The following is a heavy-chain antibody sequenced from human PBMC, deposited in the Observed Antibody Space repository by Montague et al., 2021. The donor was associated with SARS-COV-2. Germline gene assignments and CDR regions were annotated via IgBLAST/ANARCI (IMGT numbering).Heavy chain of an antibody. J-gene: IGHJ3*01. CDR2: ISSTGNAK. CDR3: ARDARDMATIAPDVFDV. Sequence: SLRLSCAASGFTFSHYEMNWVRQAPGKGLEWPSYISSTGNAKHYADSXXGRFTISRDNSKNILYLHLTSLRADDTAVYYCARDARDMATIAPDVFDVWGQGTMVTVSS. CDR1: GFTFSHYE. D-gene: IGHD5-24*01. V-gene: IGHV3-48*03.